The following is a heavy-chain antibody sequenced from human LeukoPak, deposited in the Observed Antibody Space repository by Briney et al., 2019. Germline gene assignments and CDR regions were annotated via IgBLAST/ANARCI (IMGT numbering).Heavy chain of an antibody. D-gene: IGHD3-22*01. Sequence: ASVKVSCKASGYTFTGYYMHWVRQAPGQGLEGMGWINPNSGGTNYAQKFQGRVTMTRDTSISTAYMELSRLRSDDTAVYYCARAHLHYYDSSGYYLTWGQGTLVTVSS. CDR3: ARAHLHYYDSSGYYLT. CDR1: GYTFTGYY. J-gene: IGHJ4*02. V-gene: IGHV1-2*02. CDR2: INPNSGGT.